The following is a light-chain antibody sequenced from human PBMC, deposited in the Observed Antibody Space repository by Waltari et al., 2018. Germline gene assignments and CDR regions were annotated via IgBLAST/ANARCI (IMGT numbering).Light chain of an antibody. V-gene: IGLV3-19*01. J-gene: IGLJ2*01. CDR1: SLRSYY. CDR3: NSRDSSGNHVV. Sequence: SSELTQDPAVSVALGQTVRITCQGDSLRSYYASWYQQKPGQAPVLVIYGKNNRPSGIPDPFSGSSSGNTASLTITGAQAEDDADYSCNSRDSSGNHVVLGGGTKLTVL. CDR2: GKN.